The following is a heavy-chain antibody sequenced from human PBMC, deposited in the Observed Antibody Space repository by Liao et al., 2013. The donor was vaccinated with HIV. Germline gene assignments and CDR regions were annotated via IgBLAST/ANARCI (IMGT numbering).Heavy chain of an antibody. CDR3: VRDGRYGDYPRAFDI. J-gene: IGHJ3*02. CDR2: IYYTGST. Sequence: QVQLQQWGAGLLKPSETLSLTCAVYGGSFSGYYWGWIRQPPGKGLEWIGSIYYTGSTYYNPSLKSRVTISADTSKNHFSLKLSSVTAADTAVYCCVRDGRYGDYPRAFDIWGQGTVVTVSS. V-gene: IGHV4-34*11. CDR1: GGSFSGYY. D-gene: IGHD2-21*02.